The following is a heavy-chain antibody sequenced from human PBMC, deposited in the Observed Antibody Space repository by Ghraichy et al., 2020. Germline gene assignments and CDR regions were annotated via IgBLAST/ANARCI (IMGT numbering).Heavy chain of an antibody. D-gene: IGHD2-15*01. CDR3: ARGVEDIVVVVAATQHYYYMDV. CDR1: GGSFSGYY. CDR2: INHSGST. Sequence: SQTLSLTCAVYGGSFSGYYWSWIRQPPGKGLEWIGEINHSGSTNYNPSLKSRVTISVDTSKNQFSLKLSSVTAADTAVYYCARGVEDIVVVVAATQHYYYMDVWGKGTTVTVSS. V-gene: IGHV4-34*01. J-gene: IGHJ6*03.